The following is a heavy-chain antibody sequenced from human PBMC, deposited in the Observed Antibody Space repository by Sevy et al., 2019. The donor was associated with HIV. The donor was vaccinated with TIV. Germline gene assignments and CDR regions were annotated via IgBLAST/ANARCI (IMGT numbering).Heavy chain of an antibody. CDR3: ARVSSGALYMDV. Sequence: GGYLRLSCAASGFTFSSYWMSWVRQAPGKGLEWVANIKQDGSEKYYLDSVKGRFTISIDNAKNSRYLQMNSLIAEDTAVYYCARVSSGALYMDVWGKGTTVTVSS. CDR1: GFTFSSYW. J-gene: IGHJ6*03. CDR2: IKQDGSEK. V-gene: IGHV3-7*03. D-gene: IGHD3-10*01.